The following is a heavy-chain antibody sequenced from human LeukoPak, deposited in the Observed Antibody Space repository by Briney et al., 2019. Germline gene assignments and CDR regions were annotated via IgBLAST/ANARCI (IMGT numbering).Heavy chain of an antibody. CDR1: GFTFSRYA. CDR2: MWHVGSVE. Sequence: GRSLRLSCAASGFTFSRYAIHWVRQAPGMRLEWVAVMWHVGSVEYYADSVKGRYTISRDNSANTVYLQMNSLRAEDTAMYYCARDRTYSSTTGVWNSLDQWGQGTLVTVSS. CDR3: ARDRTYSSTTGVWNSLDQ. V-gene: IGHV3-33*01. D-gene: IGHD2/OR15-2a*01. J-gene: IGHJ4*02.